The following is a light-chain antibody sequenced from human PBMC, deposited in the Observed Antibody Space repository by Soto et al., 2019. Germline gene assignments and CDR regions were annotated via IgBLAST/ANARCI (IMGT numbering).Light chain of an antibody. J-gene: IGKJ3*01. V-gene: IGKV1-33*01. Sequence: DIQMTQSPSSLSASVGDRVTITCQASQDIKSNLNWFQQKSGKAPRLLVYDASNLEPGVSSRFSASGSGTVFTFTIRSLQPEDTATNFLQQYNNSPFAFGPGPK. CDR2: DAS. CDR1: QDIKSN. CDR3: QQYNNSPFA.